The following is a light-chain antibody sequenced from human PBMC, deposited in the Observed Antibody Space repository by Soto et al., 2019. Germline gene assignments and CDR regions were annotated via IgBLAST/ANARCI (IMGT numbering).Light chain of an antibody. CDR1: SSEVGSYNL. J-gene: IGLJ3*02. Sequence: QSALTQPASVSGSPGQSITISCTGTSSEVGSYNLVSWYQQHPGKAPKLMIYEGSKRPSGVSNRFSGSKSGNTASLTISGLQAEDEADYYCCSYAGSSGWVFGGGTKVTVL. CDR3: CSYAGSSGWV. CDR2: EGS. V-gene: IGLV2-23*01.